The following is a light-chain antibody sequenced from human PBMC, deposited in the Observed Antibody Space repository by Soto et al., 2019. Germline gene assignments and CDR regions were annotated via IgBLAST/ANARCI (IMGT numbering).Light chain of an antibody. Sequence: QSALTQSPSASGSPGQSVTISCTGTSSDIGGYDYVSWYQQHPGKAPKLIIYEVSKRPSGVPDRFSGSKSGNTASLTVSGLQAEDEADYYCSSYAGSNNLVFAGGTKVTVL. CDR1: SSDIGGYDY. J-gene: IGLJ3*02. CDR2: EVS. V-gene: IGLV2-8*01. CDR3: SSYAGSNNLV.